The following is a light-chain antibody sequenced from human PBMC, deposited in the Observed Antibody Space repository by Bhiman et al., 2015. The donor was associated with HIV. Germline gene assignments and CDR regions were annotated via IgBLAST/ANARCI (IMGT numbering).Light chain of an antibody. Sequence: QSALTQPASVSGSPGQSIAISCTGTSSDIGAYDYVSWYQQHPGKAPKLMIYEVSKRPSGVPDRFSGSKSGNTASLTVSGLQAEDEADYYCSSYAGNNIYYVFGTGTKVTVL. CDR2: EVS. J-gene: IGLJ1*01. V-gene: IGLV2-8*01. CDR3: SSYAGNNIYYV. CDR1: SSDIGAYDY.